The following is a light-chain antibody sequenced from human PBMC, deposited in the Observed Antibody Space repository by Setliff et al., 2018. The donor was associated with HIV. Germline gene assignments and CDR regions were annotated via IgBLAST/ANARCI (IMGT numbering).Light chain of an antibody. J-gene: IGLJ3*02. V-gene: IGLV2-14*03. CDR2: AVS. Sequence: QSALTQPASVSGSPGQSITISCTGIINDFVSWYQQHPGKAPKLIIYAVSNRPSGISDRFSGSGSGGTASLTISGLRAEDEADYFCYSLRSYTWVFGGGTK. CDR3: YSLRSYTWV. CDR1: INDF.